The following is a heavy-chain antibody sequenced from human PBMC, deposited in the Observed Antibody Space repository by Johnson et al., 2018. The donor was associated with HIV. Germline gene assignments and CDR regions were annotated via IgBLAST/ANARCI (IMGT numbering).Heavy chain of an antibody. CDR2: INWSGGGT. J-gene: IGHJ3*01. CDR1: GFTFDDYG. Sequence: VQLVESGGGVVRPGGSLRLSCAASGFTFDDYGMSWVRQAPGKGLEWGSGINWSGGGTGYADSVKGRFPLTRDHAKNSLYLQMNSLRAEDTALYYCARCYMVMFGGFSNHVVDFWGQWTMFTVSS. D-gene: IGHD3-16*01. V-gene: IGHV3-20*04. CDR3: ARCYMVMFGGFSNHVVDF.